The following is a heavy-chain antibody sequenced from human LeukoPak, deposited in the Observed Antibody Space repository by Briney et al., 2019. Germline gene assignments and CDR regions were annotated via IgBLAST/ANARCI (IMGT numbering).Heavy chain of an antibody. CDR2: IYSGGST. Sequence: GGSLRLSCAASGFTVSSNYMSWVRQAPGKGLEWVSVIYSGGSTYNADSVKGRFTISRDNSKNTLYLQMNSLRAEDTAVDYCASSVRGGTEYYFDYWGRGTVVTVSS. D-gene: IGHD1-26*01. V-gene: IGHV3-53*01. CDR1: GFTVSSNY. CDR3: ASSVRGGTEYYFDY. J-gene: IGHJ4*02.